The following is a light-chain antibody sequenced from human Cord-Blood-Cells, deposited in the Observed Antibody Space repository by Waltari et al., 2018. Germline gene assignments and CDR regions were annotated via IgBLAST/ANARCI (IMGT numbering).Light chain of an antibody. V-gene: IGLV2-14*01. CDR1: SRDVGGYNY. CDR3: SSYTSSSTLVV. J-gene: IGLJ2*01. CDR2: DVS. Sequence: SALTQPASVSGSPGQSITLSSTAPSRDVGGYNYVSWYQPHPGKAPRLMIYDVSNRPSGVSNRFAGSKSGNTACLTISGLQAEDEADYYCSSYTSSSTLVVFGGGTKLTVL.